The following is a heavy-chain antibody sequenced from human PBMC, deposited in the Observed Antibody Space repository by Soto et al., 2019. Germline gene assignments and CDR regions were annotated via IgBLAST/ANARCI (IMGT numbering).Heavy chain of an antibody. V-gene: IGHV1-69*06. J-gene: IGHJ2*01. CDR1: GGTFSSYA. CDR2: IIPIFGTA. Sequence: QVQLVQSGAEVKKPGSSVKVSCKASGGTFSSYAISWVRQAPGQGLEWLGGIIPIFGTANYAQKFQGRVTITADKSTSTAYMELRSLRSEDTAVYYCARVDYYFWSGYYLGGGGYFDLWGRGTLVTVSS. D-gene: IGHD3-3*01. CDR3: ARVDYYFWSGYYLGGGGYFDL.